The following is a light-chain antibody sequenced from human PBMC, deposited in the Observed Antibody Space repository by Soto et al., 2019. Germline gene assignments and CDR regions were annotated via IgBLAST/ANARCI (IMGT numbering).Light chain of an antibody. CDR3: LYYEYYWT. J-gene: IGKJ1*01. CDR1: RTISDW. V-gene: IGKV1-5*03. CDR2: KAS. Sequence: DIQMTQSPSTLSAAIGDRVTITCRDSRTISDWMAWHQQKAGKAPMLLNYKASSVESGVPSRFSGSGSGTEFTLTISILQPDDFATYYCLYYEYYWTFGQGTKVDI.